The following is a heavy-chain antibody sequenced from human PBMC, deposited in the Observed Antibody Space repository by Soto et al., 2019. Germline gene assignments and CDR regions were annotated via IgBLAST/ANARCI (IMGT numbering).Heavy chain of an antibody. CDR2: MSPIGSV. D-gene: IGHD6-19*01. CDR1: GVSIGSNYY. V-gene: IGHV4-4*02. CDR3: ARSLGWYAVDY. Sequence: QVLLQESGPGLVQPSGTLSLSCVVSGVSIGSNYYWGWVRQPPGKGLEGLGDMSPIGSVNYTPSLKSRVTISMDKSQNQFSLKPDSMTAADTAVYYCARSLGWYAVDYWGQGTLVIVSS. J-gene: IGHJ4*02.